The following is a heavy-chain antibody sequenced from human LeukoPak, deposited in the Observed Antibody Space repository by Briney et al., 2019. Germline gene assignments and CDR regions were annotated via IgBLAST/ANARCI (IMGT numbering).Heavy chain of an antibody. CDR1: GGSISSYY. Sequence: SETLSLTCTVSGGSISSYYWSWIRQPPGKGLEWIGYIYYSGSTYYNPSLKSRVTISVDTSKNQFSLKLSSVTAADTAVYYCARAGYSYGYWFDPWGQGTLVTVSS. V-gene: IGHV4-59*12. J-gene: IGHJ5*02. CDR2: IYYSGST. D-gene: IGHD5-18*01. CDR3: ARAGYSYGYWFDP.